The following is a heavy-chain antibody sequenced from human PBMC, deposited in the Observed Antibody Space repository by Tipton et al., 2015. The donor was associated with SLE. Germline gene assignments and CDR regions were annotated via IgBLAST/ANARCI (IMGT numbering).Heavy chain of an antibody. CDR2: INHSGST. CDR3: ARAPNWADFDY. D-gene: IGHD7-27*01. J-gene: IGHJ4*02. Sequence: TLSLTCAVYGGSFSGYYWSWIRQPPGKGLEWIGEINHSGSTNYNPSLKSRVTISMDTSKNQLSLKLSSVTAADTAVYYCARAPNWADFDYWGQGTLVTVSS. V-gene: IGHV4-34*01. CDR1: GGSFSGYY.